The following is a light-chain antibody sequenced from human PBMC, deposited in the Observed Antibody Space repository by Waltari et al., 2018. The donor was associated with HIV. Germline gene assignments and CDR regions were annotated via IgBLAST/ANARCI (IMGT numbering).Light chain of an antibody. CDR1: SSDVGSYNY. CDR3: SSYAGSNIWV. Sequence: QSALTQPPSASGSPGQSVTISCTGTSSDVGSYNYVCWHHQYPGKAPKLMIYEVSKRPSGVPDRFSGSKSGNTASLTVSGLQAEDEADYYCSSYAGSNIWVFGGGTKLTVL. CDR2: EVS. V-gene: IGLV2-8*01. J-gene: IGLJ3*02.